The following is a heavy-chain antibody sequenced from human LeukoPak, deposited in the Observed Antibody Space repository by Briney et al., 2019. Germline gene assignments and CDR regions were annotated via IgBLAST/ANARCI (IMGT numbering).Heavy chain of an antibody. CDR1: GGSISSSTYY. J-gene: IGHJ4*02. CDR3: ARRPDYYDSSGYQGEEY. CDR2: VYYSGST. V-gene: IGHV4-39*07. D-gene: IGHD3-22*01. Sequence: KPSETLSLTCTVSGGSISSSTYYWGWIRQPPGKALEWIGSVYYSGSTYYNLSLKSRVTISIDTSKNQFSLKLSSVTAADTAVYYCARRPDYYDSSGYQGEEYWGQGTLVTVSS.